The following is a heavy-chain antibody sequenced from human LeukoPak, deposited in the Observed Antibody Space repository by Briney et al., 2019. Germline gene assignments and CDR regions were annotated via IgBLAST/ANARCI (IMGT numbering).Heavy chain of an antibody. CDR3: ARHRSLYGSSLGY. CDR1: GYTFTGYY. J-gene: IGHJ4*02. Sequence: VASVKVSCKASGYTFTGYYMHWVRQAPGQGLEWMGWINPNGGGTNYAQKFQGRVTMTRDTSISTAYMELSRLRSDDTAVYYCARHRSLYGSSLGYWGQGTLVTVSS. D-gene: IGHD3-10*01. V-gene: IGHV1-2*02. CDR2: INPNGGGT.